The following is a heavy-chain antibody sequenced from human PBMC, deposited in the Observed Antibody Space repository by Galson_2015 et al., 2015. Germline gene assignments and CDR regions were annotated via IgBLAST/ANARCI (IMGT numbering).Heavy chain of an antibody. V-gene: IGHV1-2*04. CDR2: INPNSGGT. CDR3: ARDRGDGDYYFDY. CDR1: GYTFTGYY. Sequence: SVKVSCKASGYTFTGYYMHWVRQAPGQGLEWMGWINPNSGGTNYAQKFQGWVTVTRDTSISTAYMELSRLRSDDTAVYYCARDRGDGDYYFDYWGQGTLVTVSS. D-gene: IGHD4-17*01. J-gene: IGHJ4*02.